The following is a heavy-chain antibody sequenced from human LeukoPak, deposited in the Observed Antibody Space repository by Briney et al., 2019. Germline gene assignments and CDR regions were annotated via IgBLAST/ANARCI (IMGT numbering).Heavy chain of an antibody. CDR2: INHSGST. CDR3: ARQSAADYDFWSDSHYYYYYMDV. J-gene: IGHJ6*03. V-gene: IGHV4-34*01. Sequence: SETLSLTCAVYGESLSGYYWSWIRQPPGKGLEWIGEINHSGSTNYNPSLKSRVTISVDTSKNQFSLKLTSVTAADTAVYYCARQSAADYDFWSDSHYYYYYMDVWGKGTTVTVSS. CDR1: GESLSGYY. D-gene: IGHD3-3*01.